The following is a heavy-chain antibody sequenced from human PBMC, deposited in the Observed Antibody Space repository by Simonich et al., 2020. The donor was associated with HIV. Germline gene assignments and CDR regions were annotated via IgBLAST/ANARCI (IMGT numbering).Heavy chain of an antibody. V-gene: IGHV1-18*04. CDR1: GDTFISYH. CDR3: ARDLPIGSYFDY. D-gene: IGHD1-26*01. Sequence: GAEVKKPGASVKVSCKASGDTFISYHMHWVRQAPGQGLEWMGRITVYNGNTDSAQKFRGRLTLTTDTSTTTAYMELRSLRSDDTAVYYCARDLPIGSYFDYWGQGTLVTVSS. J-gene: IGHJ4*02. CDR2: ITVYNGNT.